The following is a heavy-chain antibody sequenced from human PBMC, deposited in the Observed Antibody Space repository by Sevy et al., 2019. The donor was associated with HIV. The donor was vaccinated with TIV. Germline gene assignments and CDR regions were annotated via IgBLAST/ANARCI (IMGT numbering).Heavy chain of an antibody. CDR2: LSFGCGEI. CDR1: GFTFSKYS. CDR3: AREGCTKPHDY. Sequence: GGFLRLSCAASGFTFSKYSMSWVRQPPGKGLEWVSTLSFGCGEINYADSVKGRFTISRDNSKGSVYLQMNNLRPEDTAVYYCAREGCTKPHDYWGQGTLVTVSS. J-gene: IGHJ4*02. D-gene: IGHD2-8*01. V-gene: IGHV3-23*01.